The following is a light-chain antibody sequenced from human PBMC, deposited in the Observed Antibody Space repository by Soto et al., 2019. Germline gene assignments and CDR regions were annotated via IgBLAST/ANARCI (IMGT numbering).Light chain of an antibody. CDR1: QGISNY. CDR3: QKYNSARRT. Sequence: IRRNQYQSPPSGSVGDRGTITFRASQGISNYLAWYQQKPGKVPKLLIYAASTLQSGVPSRFSGSGSGTDFTLTISSLQPEDVATYYCQKYNSARRTFGQGTKVDIK. V-gene: IGKV1-27*01. CDR2: AAS. J-gene: IGKJ1*01.